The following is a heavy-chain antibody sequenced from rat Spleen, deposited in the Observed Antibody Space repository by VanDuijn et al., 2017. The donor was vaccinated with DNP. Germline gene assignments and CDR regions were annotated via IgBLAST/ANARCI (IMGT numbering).Heavy chain of an antibody. Sequence: EVQLQESGPGLVKPSQSLSLICSVTGYSITSSYRWSWIRKFPGNKLEWMGSVNSAGSTNYNPSLKGRISITRDTSKNQFFLHLSSVTTEDTDTYFCARGNDGYYPNWYFDFWGPGTMVTVSS. D-gene: IGHD1-12*03. V-gene: IGHV3-3*01. CDR3: ARGNDGYYPNWYFDF. CDR2: VNSAGST. J-gene: IGHJ1*01. CDR1: GYSITSSYR.